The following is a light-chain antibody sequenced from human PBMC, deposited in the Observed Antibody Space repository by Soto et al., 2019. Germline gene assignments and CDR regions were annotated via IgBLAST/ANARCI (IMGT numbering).Light chain of an antibody. CDR2: GAS. CDR3: QQYESWPPLFT. V-gene: IGKV3-15*01. J-gene: IGKJ2*01. Sequence: SPATLSVNKRERVTLSCRASQSVAKDLAWYQHKPGKAPRLLIHGASTRATGIPARFSGSGAGTEYTPRISNLQSEDSAVYYCQQYESWPPLFTFGQWTK. CDR1: QSVAKD.